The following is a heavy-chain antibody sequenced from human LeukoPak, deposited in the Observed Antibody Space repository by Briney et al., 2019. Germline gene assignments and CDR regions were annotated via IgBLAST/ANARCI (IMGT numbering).Heavy chain of an antibody. CDR2: ISINGGTT. D-gene: IGHD6-13*01. Sequence: GGSLRLSCAASGFTFSSYAMHWVRQAPGKGLEYVSAISINGGTTYYANSVKGRFTISRDNSKNTLYLQMGSLRAEDMAVYYCAKGYSSSWYWYLDLWGRGTLVTVSP. J-gene: IGHJ2*01. CDR1: GFTFSSYA. V-gene: IGHV3-64*01. CDR3: AKGYSSSWYWYLDL.